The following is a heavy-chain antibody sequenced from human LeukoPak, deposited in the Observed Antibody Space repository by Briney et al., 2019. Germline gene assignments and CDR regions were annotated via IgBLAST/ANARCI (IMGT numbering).Heavy chain of an antibody. J-gene: IGHJ6*02. CDR2: ISYDGSNI. Sequence: GGSLRLSCAASVFTFSIYGMHGGRQAPRKGLEWGAVISYDGSNINYAEPVKVRFTISRDNSKNTLYLHMTRLRAEDTAVYYCAKDQYFVTGSSSHMDVWGQGTPVTISS. CDR1: VFTFSIYG. CDR3: AKDQYFVTGSSSHMDV. V-gene: IGHV3-30*18. D-gene: IGHD2-21*02.